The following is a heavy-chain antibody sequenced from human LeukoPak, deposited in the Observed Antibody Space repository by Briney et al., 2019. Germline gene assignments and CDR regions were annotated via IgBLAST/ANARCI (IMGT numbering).Heavy chain of an antibody. J-gene: IGHJ4*02. D-gene: IGHD3-10*01. Sequence: PRGSLRLSCAASGFTFSSYSMNWVRQAPGKGLEWVSSISSSSSYIYYADSVKGRFTISRDNAKNSLYLQMNSLRAKDTAVYYCAREKWFGEPVDYWGQGTLVTVSS. CDR2: ISSSSSYI. V-gene: IGHV3-21*01. CDR3: AREKWFGEPVDY. CDR1: GFTFSSYS.